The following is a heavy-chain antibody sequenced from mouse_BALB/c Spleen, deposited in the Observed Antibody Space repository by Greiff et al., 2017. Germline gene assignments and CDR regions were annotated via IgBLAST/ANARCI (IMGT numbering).Heavy chain of an antibody. J-gene: IGHJ4*01. CDR1: GYTFTSYW. Sequence: VQLQQSGAELAKPGASVKMSCKASGYTFTSYWMHWVKQRPGQGLEWIGYINPSTGYTEYNQKFKDKATLTADKSSSTAYMQLSSLTSEDSAVYYCARNYDYDRAMDYWGQGTSVTVSS. CDR2: INPSTGYT. CDR3: ARNYDYDRAMDY. D-gene: IGHD2-4*01. V-gene: IGHV1-7*01.